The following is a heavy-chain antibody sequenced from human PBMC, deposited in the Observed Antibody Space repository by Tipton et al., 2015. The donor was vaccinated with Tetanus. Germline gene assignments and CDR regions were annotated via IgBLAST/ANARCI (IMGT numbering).Heavy chain of an antibody. CDR3: ARVKGTYNHYGLDV. J-gene: IGHJ6*02. Sequence: LRLSCAASGLSFSDYFMGWVRQAPGEGLEWIGYIYDSGSTYYNPSLKSRVTISEDRSKNQISLRLRSVTAADTAVYYCARVKGTYNHYGLDVWGQGTTVTVSS. V-gene: IGHV4-30-2*01. CDR1: GLSFSDYF. CDR2: IYDSGST. D-gene: IGHD3-10*01.